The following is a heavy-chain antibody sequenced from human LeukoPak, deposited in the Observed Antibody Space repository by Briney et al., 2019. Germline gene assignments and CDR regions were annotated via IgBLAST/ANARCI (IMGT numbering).Heavy chain of an antibody. D-gene: IGHD1-14*01. CDR2: ISSSGSTI. CDR1: GFTFSSYE. CDR3: AAAPLPHSYFDY. Sequence: PGGSLRLSCAASGFTFSSYEMNWVRQAPGKGLEWVSYISSSGSTIYYADSVKGRFTISRDNAKNSLYLQMNSLRAVDTAVYYCAAAPLPHSYFDYWGQGTLVTVSS. J-gene: IGHJ4*02. V-gene: IGHV3-48*03.